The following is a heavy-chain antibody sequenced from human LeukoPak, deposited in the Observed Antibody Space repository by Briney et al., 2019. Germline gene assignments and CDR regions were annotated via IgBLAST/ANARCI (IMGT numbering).Heavy chain of an antibody. CDR3: ARRAGAYSHPYDY. D-gene: IGHD4/OR15-4a*01. Sequence: PGRSLRLSCAASRFTFSSYAMHWVRQAPGKGLEWMAVISYDGSNKYYADSVKGRFTISRDNSENTLYLQMNSLRAEDTAVYYCARRAGAYSHPYDYWGQGTLVSVPS. J-gene: IGHJ4*02. CDR2: ISYDGSNK. V-gene: IGHV3-30*14. CDR1: RFTFSSYA.